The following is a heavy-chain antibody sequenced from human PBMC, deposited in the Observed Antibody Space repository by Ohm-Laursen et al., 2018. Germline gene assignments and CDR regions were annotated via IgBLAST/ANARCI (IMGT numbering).Heavy chain of an antibody. Sequence: GTLSLTCSVSGGSISSSSYCWGWIRQPPGKGLEWIGNIYYSGSTYYNPSLRSRLTVSVDTSKNQFSLKLSSVTATDTAVYYCARGLEGYYDSSGYLKRKVGFYYYYGMDVWGQGTTVTVSS. CDR2: IYYSGST. J-gene: IGHJ6*02. D-gene: IGHD3-22*01. CDR1: GGSISSSSYC. V-gene: IGHV4-39*02. CDR3: ARGLEGYYDSSGYLKRKVGFYYYYGMDV.